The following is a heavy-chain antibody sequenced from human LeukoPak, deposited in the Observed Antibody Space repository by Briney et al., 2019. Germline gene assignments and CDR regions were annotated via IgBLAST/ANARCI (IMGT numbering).Heavy chain of an antibody. CDR2: ISSGSSYI. D-gene: IGHD4-11*01. J-gene: IGHJ4*02. V-gene: IGHV3-21*01. Sequence: PGGSLRLSCAASGFTLSRYSMNWVRQAPGKGLEWVSSISSGSSYIYYAGSVKGRFTISRDNAKNSLYLQMNSLRAEDTAVYYCARGQYYFDYWGQGTLVTVSS. CDR1: GFTLSRYS. CDR3: ARGQYYFDY.